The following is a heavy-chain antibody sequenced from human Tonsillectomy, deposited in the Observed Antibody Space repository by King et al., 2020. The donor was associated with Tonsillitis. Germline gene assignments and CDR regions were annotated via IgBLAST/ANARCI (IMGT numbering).Heavy chain of an antibody. CDR2: MRSKAYGGTI. D-gene: IGHD1-26*01. V-gene: IGHV3-49*03. J-gene: IGHJ4*02. CDR3: TREPPEEWELLSDYFDY. CDR1: GFTFGDYV. Sequence: EMQLVQSGGGLVQPGRSLRLSCRASGFTFGDYVMSWFRQAPGKGLEWVSFMRSKAYGGTIEYAASVKGRFTISRDDSKSIAYLQMNSLKTEDTAVYYCTREPPEEWELLSDYFDYWGQGTLVTVSS.